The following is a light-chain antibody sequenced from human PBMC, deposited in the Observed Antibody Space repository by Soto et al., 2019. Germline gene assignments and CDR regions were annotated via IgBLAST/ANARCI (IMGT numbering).Light chain of an antibody. CDR1: QGISNY. CDR2: GAS. CDR3: EKYVSAPLT. V-gene: IGKV1-27*01. J-gene: IGKJ4*01. Sequence: DIQITQSPSSLSASVGDRVTLTCRASQGISNYLAWYQQKPGRVPKPLIYGASTLQSGVPSRFSGSGSGTDFTLAISSLQPEDVASYYCEKYVSAPLTFGVGTRVAIK.